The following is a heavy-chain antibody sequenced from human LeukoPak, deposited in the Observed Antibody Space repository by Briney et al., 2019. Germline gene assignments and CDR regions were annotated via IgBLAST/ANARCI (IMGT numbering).Heavy chain of an antibody. D-gene: IGHD4-23*01. V-gene: IGHV3-21*01. CDR2: ITASSSYI. CDR1: GFTFSTYS. Sequence: GGSLRLSCAVSGFTFSTYSMTWVRQTPGKGLEWVSSITASSSYIYYADSVKGRFTISRDNAKNSLYLQMSSLRAEDTAVYYCARIYGGNSGGFDYWGQGALVTVSS. CDR3: ARIYGGNSGGFDY. J-gene: IGHJ4*02.